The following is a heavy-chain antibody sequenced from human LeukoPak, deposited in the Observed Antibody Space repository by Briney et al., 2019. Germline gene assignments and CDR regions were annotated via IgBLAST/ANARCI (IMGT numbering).Heavy chain of an antibody. Sequence: GGSLRLSCAASGFTFSDFAMSWVRQAPGKGLEWVSTIGGTGGDTYYADSVKGRFTISRDSSKNTLYLQMNSLRAEDTAVYYCAKGARVGAGRYYFDYWGQGALVTVSS. CDR1: GFTFSDFA. CDR2: IGGTGGDT. D-gene: IGHD3-10*01. CDR3: AKGARVGAGRYYFDY. V-gene: IGHV3-23*01. J-gene: IGHJ4*02.